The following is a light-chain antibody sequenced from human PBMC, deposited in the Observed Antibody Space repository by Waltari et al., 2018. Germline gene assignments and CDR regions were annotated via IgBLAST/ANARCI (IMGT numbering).Light chain of an antibody. CDR2: LGS. Sequence: DIVMTQSPLSLSVTPGEPASISCRSSQSLLRSTGYNFLDWYVQKPGQPPQLLISLGSDRASGVPDRLSGSGTGTDFTLKISRVEAEDVGIYYCMQALHTPTTFGPGTKVDIK. CDR3: MQALHTPTT. V-gene: IGKV2-28*01. CDR1: QSLLRSTGYNF. J-gene: IGKJ3*01.